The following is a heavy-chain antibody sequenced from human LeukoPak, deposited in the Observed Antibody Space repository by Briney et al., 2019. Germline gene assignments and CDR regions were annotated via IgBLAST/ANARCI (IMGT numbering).Heavy chain of an antibody. CDR1: GYIITSYY. CDR2: INPSGGST. Sequence: ASVKVSCKASGYIITSYYMHWVRQAPGQGLEWMGIINPSGGSTSYAQKFQGRVTMTRDTSTSTVYMELSSLRSEDTAVYYCARVAAMLGDAFDIWGQGTMVTVSS. D-gene: IGHD2-2*01. J-gene: IGHJ3*02. CDR3: ARVAAMLGDAFDI. V-gene: IGHV1-46*01.